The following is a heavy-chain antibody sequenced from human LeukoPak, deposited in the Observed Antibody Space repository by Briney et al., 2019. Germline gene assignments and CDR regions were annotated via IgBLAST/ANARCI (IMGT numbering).Heavy chain of an antibody. Sequence: ASVQVSCKASGYTFTSYDINWVRQATGQGLEWMRWMNPNSGNTGYAQKFQGRVTMTRNTSISTAYMELSSLRSEDTAVYYCARGPTNYYYYYMDVWGKGTTVTVSS. CDR2: MNPNSGNT. V-gene: IGHV1-8*01. J-gene: IGHJ6*03. CDR1: GYTFTSYD. CDR3: ARGPTNYYYYYMDV.